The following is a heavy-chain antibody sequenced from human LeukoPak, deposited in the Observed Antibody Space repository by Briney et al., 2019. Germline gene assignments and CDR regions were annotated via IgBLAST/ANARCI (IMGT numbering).Heavy chain of an antibody. V-gene: IGHV3-33*01. CDR1: GFTFSTYG. D-gene: IGHD5-12*01. CDR2: IWYDGSNK. Sequence: PGGSLRLSCAASGFTFSTYGMHWVRQAPGKGLEWVAVIWYDGSNKYYIDSVRGRFTISRDNSRNTPYLQMNSLRAEDTAVYYCARGFDSGYDFGYWGQGTLVTVSS. J-gene: IGHJ4*02. CDR3: ARGFDSGYDFGY.